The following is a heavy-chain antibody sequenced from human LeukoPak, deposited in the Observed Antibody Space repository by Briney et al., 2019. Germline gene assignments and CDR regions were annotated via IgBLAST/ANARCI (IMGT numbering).Heavy chain of an antibody. V-gene: IGHV3-23*01. J-gene: IGHJ4*02. CDR2: ISGSGGST. D-gene: IGHD6-19*01. CDR3: VRDGSGYDY. CDR1: GFTFSSYA. Sequence: GGSLRLSCAASGFTFSSYAMSWVRQAPGKGLEWVSAISGSGGSTYYADSVKGRFTISRDNSKNTLYLQMNSLRTDDTAIYYCVRDGSGYDYWGQGTLVTVSS.